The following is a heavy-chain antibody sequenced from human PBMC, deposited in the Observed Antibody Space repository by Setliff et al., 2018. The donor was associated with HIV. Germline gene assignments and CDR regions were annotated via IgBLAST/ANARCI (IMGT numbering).Heavy chain of an antibody. D-gene: IGHD1-26*01. CDR3: AKGPWDLPHAFDI. CDR1: GFTFGDYT. J-gene: IGHJ3*02. Sequence: GGSLRLSCTASGFTFGDYTMSWVRQAPGKGLEWVSYISSSGSPIHYADSVKGRFTISRDNSKNTLYLQMNSLRAEDTAVYYCAKGPWDLPHAFDIWGQGTVVTVSS. V-gene: IGHV3-23*01. CDR2: ISSSGSPI.